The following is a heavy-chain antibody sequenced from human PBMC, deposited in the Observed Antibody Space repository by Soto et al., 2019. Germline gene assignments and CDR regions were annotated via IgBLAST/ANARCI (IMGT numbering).Heavy chain of an antibody. D-gene: IGHD5-12*01. V-gene: IGHV1-2*02. Sequence: GASVKVSCKASGYTFTGHYMHWVRQAPGQGLEWMGWINPNSGGTNYAQKFQGRVTMTRDTSISTAYMELSRLRSDDTAVYYCARDRRYPVATITNYYYYGMDVWGQGTTVTVSS. CDR2: INPNSGGT. J-gene: IGHJ6*02. CDR1: GYTFTGHY. CDR3: ARDRRYPVATITNYYYYGMDV.